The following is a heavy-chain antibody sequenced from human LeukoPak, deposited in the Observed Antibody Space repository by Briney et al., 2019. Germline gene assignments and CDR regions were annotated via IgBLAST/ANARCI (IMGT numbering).Heavy chain of an antibody. D-gene: IGHD6-13*01. J-gene: IGHJ4*02. CDR2: ISSDGSTT. V-gene: IGHV3-74*01. CDR1: GFTFSSYW. Sequence: PGGSLRLSCAASGFTFSSYWMQWVRQAPGKGLVWVSRISSDGSTTTYADSVKGRFTISRDNAKNTMYLQMNSLRAEDTALYYCARVTEYSTAGMRYWGQGTLVTVSS. CDR3: ARVTEYSTAGMRY.